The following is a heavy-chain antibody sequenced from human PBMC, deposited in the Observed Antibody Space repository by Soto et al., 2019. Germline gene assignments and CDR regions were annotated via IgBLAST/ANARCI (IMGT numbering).Heavy chain of an antibody. Sequence: GGSLRLSCAASGFTFSSYGMHWVRQAPGKGLEWVAVISYDGSNKYYADSVKGRFTISRDNSKNTLYLQMNSLRAEDTAVYYCAKVFGSRRRGYSYGGTPCYYYGMDVWRKGTMGTVSS. CDR2: ISYDGSNK. V-gene: IGHV3-30*18. CDR1: GFTFSSYG. CDR3: AKVFGSRRRGYSYGGTPCYYYGMDV. J-gene: IGHJ6*04. D-gene: IGHD5-18*01.